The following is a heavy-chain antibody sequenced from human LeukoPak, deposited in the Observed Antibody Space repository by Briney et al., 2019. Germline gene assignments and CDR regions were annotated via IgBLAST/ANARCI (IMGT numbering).Heavy chain of an antibody. D-gene: IGHD6-25*01. CDR2: INPSGGST. J-gene: IGHJ2*01. V-gene: IGHV1-46*01. Sequence: ASVKVSCKTSGYTFTSYYLHWVRQAPGQGLEWMGIINPSGGSTSYAQKFQGRVTMTRDTSTNTVYMELSSLRSEGTAVYYCAKVRLRSYWYFDLWGRGTLVTVSS. CDR3: AKVRLRSYWYFDL. CDR1: GYTFTSYY.